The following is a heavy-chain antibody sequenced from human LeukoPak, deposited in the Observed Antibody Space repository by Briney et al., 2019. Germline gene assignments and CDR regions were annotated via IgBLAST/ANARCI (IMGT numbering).Heavy chain of an antibody. V-gene: IGHV3-30*18. D-gene: IGHD5-12*01. CDR2: ISYDGSNK. CDR1: GFTFSSYG. CDR3: AKTTRRLLLIDY. J-gene: IGHJ4*02. Sequence: PGRSLRLSCAASGFTFSSYGMHWVRQAPGKGLEWVAVISYDGSNKYYADSVKGRFTTSRDNSKNTLYLQMNSLRAEDTAVYYCAKTTRRLLLIDYWGQGTLVTVSS.